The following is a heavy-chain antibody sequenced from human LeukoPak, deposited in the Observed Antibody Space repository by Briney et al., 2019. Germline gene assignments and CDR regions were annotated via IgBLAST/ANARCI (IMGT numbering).Heavy chain of an antibody. CDR3: ARGVVGGHDAYDI. V-gene: IGHV3-53*01. CDR1: GFSVSTNY. D-gene: IGHD2-21*01. J-gene: IGHJ3*02. CDR2: FYAGGGT. Sequence: PGGSLRLSCAASGFSVSTNYMSWVRQAPGKGLEWVSVFYAGGGTYYPDSVKGRFTISRDNSKSTLYLQVNSLRAEDTAVYYCARGVVGGHDAYDIWGQGTMVTVSS.